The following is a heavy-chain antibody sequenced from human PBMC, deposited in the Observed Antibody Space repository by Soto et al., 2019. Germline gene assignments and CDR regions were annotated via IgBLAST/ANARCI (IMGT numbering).Heavy chain of an antibody. CDR3: ATRTFCISTSCYGYYYRLDV. V-gene: IGHV1-24*01. CDR1: GYTLTELS. Sequence: ASVKVSCKVSGYTLTELSMHWVRQAPGKGLEWMGGFDPEDGETIYAQKFQGRVTMTEDTSTDTAYMELSSLRSEDTAVYYCATRTFCISTSCYGYYYRLDVWGQGTTVTVSS. D-gene: IGHD2-2*01. J-gene: IGHJ6*02. CDR2: FDPEDGET.